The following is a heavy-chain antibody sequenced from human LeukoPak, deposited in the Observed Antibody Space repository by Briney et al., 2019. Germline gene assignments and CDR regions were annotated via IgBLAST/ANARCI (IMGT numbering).Heavy chain of an antibody. D-gene: IGHD3-22*01. V-gene: IGHV3-21*01. Sequence: GGSLRLSCAASGFTFSNYGMTWVRQAPGKGLEWVSSISSSSSYIYYADSVKGRFTISRDNAKNSLYLQMNSLRAEDTAVYYCARALDSSGYYPPFFDYWGQGTLVTVSS. CDR1: GFTFSNYG. CDR3: ARALDSSGYYPPFFDY. J-gene: IGHJ4*02. CDR2: ISSSSSYI.